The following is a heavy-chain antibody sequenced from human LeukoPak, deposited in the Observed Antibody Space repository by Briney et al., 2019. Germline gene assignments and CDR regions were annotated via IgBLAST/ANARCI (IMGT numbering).Heavy chain of an antibody. V-gene: IGHV4-59*01. CDR2: IYYSGST. CDR1: GGSISSYY. J-gene: IGHJ5*02. D-gene: IGHD3-10*01. CDR3: ARRVIRRVWFDP. Sequence: PSETLSLTCTVSGGSISSYYWSWIRQPPGKGLEWIGYIYYSGSTNYNPSLKSRVTISVDTSKNQFSLKLSSVTAADTAVYYCARRVIRRVWFDPWGQGTLVTVSS.